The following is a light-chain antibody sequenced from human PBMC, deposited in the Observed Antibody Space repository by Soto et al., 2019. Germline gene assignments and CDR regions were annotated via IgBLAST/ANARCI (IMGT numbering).Light chain of an antibody. Sequence: DIQMTQSPSTLSASIGDRVTITCRASQSITTFLPWYQQKPGKAPQILIYDASKLEPGVPSRLSGGGSGTEFTLTISSLQPDDFATYYCQQYSTYPLTFGGGTKVDIK. CDR1: QSITTF. J-gene: IGKJ4*01. CDR3: QQYSTYPLT. V-gene: IGKV1-5*01. CDR2: DAS.